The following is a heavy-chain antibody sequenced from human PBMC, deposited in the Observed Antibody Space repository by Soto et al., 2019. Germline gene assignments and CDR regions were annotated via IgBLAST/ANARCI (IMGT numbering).Heavy chain of an antibody. V-gene: IGHV4-59*08. D-gene: IGHD1-1*01. CDR1: GGSISSYY. J-gene: IGHJ4*02. CDR3: ARHSNEYRKSLDY. CDR2: IYYSGST. Sequence: SETLSLTCTVSGGSISSYYWSWIRQPPGKGLEWIGYIYYSGSTNYNPSLESRVIISVDTSKNQFSLKLSSVTAADTAVYYCARHSNEYRKSLDYWGKGTLVTVSS.